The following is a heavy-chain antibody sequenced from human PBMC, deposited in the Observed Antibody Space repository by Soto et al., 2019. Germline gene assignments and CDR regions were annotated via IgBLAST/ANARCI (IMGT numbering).Heavy chain of an antibody. CDR1: GNSLSNLS. V-gene: IGHV1-24*01. Sequence: ASVKVSCQVSGNSLSNLSMYWVRQAPGKGLECMGGIDRPHGALVYAKGLQGRLTMPEDTPTDTVYMEVSSLRSADTAVYFCAAVHLPPYEFACAEVVAVDFNYWGQGTPVTVSS. CDR2: IDRPHGAL. CDR3: AAVHLPPYEFACAEVVAVDFNY. D-gene: IGHD6-19*01. J-gene: IGHJ4*02.